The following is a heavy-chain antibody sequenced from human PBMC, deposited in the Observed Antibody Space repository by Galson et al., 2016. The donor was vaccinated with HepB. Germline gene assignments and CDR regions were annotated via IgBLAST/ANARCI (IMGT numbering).Heavy chain of an antibody. V-gene: IGHV3-33*06. CDR1: GFTFSNYP. J-gene: IGHJ6*02. CDR3: AKERPSMGQWRALDV. Sequence: SLRLSCAASGFTFSNYPMNWVRQAPGKGLEWVAIIWFDGSNKYSADSVKGRFTISRDNSKSTLYLQMNSLRAEDTAVYYCAKERPSMGQWRALDVWGQGTTVTVSS. D-gene: IGHD6-19*01. CDR2: IWFDGSNK.